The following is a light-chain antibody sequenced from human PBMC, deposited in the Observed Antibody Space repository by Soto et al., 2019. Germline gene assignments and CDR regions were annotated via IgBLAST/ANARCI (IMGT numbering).Light chain of an antibody. V-gene: IGKV1-5*03. Sequence: DIQMTQSPSTLSASVGDEVTITCRASQNIINWLAWYQQKPGKAPKLLIYEASRLQIGVPSRFRGSGSGTEFTLTISGLQPDDFATYYCQEFNSYSPYTFGQGTKLEIK. J-gene: IGKJ2*01. CDR2: EAS. CDR1: QNIINW. CDR3: QEFNSYSPYT.